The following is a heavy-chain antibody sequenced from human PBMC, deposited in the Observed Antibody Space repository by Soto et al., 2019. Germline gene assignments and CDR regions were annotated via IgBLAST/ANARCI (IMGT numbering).Heavy chain of an antibody. CDR1: GGSISSGGYY. Sequence: SETLSLTCTVSGGSISSGGYYWSWIRQHPGKGLEWIGYIYYSGSTYYNPSLKSRVTISVDTSKNQFSLKLSSVTAADTAVYYCARILYYDILTGYWFDPWGQGTLVTVS. CDR2: IYYSGST. CDR3: ARILYYDILTGYWFDP. J-gene: IGHJ5*02. D-gene: IGHD3-9*01. V-gene: IGHV4-31*02.